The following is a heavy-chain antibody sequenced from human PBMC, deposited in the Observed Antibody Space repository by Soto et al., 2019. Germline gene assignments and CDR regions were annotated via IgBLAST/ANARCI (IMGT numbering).Heavy chain of an antibody. CDR1: RYSFTSYW. D-gene: IGHD6-13*01. V-gene: IGHV5-51*01. J-gene: IGHJ4*02. CDR3: ASRTKAATATYYT. Sequence: PGESLKISCKGSRYSFTSYWIGWVRQIPGKGLEWMGIIYPGDSDTRYSPSFQGQVTISADKSISTAYLQWSSLKASDTAMYYCASRTKAATATYYTWGQGAVLTISS. CDR2: IYPGDSDT.